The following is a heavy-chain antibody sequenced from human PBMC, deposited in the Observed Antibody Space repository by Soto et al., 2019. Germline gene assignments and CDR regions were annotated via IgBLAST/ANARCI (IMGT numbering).Heavy chain of an antibody. J-gene: IGHJ5*02. D-gene: IGHD4-17*01. CDR2: MSPNSGNT. CDR1: GYTFTSYD. CDR3: ARGVKYGAYSRWFDP. V-gene: IGHV1-8*01. Sequence: QVQLVQSGAEVRKPGASVKVSCKASGYTFTSYDINWVRQATGQGLEYLGWMSPNSGNTGYVQKFQGRVTMTWDTSTTTAYMELSSLRSEDTAVYFCARGVKYGAYSRWFDPWGQGTLVTVSS.